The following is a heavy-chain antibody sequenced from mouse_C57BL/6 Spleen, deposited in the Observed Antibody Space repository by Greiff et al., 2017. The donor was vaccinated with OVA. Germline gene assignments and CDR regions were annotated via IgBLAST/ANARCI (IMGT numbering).Heavy chain of an antibody. D-gene: IGHD2-4*01. V-gene: IGHV1-64*01. J-gene: IGHJ3*01. Sequence: QVQLQQSGAELVKPGASVKLSCKASGYTFTSYWMHWVKQRPGQGLEWIGMIHPNSGSTNYNEKFKSKATLTVDKSSSTAYMQLSSLTSEDSAVYYCARAYDYDPPPWFAYWGQGTLVTVSA. CDR3: ARAYDYDPPPWFAY. CDR2: IHPNSGST. CDR1: GYTFTSYW.